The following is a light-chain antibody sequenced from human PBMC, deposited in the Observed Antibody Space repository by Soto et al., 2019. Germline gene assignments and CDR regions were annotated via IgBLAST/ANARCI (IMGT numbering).Light chain of an antibody. CDR1: QSISSW. V-gene: IGKV1-5*03. CDR3: QQYDRSPVT. CDR2: KAS. J-gene: IGKJ2*01. Sequence: DIRMTQSPSTLSASVGDRVTITCRASQSISSWLAWYQQKPGKAPNLLIYKASTLESGVPSRFSGSGSGTEFTLSITSLQPDDFATYYCQQYDRSPVTFGQGTKLEI.